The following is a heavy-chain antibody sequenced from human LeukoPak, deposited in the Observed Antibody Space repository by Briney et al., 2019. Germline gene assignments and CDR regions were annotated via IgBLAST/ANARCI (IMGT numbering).Heavy chain of an antibody. D-gene: IGHD2-15*01. V-gene: IGHV1-2*02. Sequence: ASVKVSCKASGYTFTDYYIHWVRRAPGQGLEWMGWISPNSGGTKYAQKFQGRVTMTRDTSISTAYMELSRLRSDDTAVYYCGRVIGWSPLDYWGQGTLVTVSS. J-gene: IGHJ4*02. CDR1: GYTFTDYY. CDR3: GRVIGWSPLDY. CDR2: ISPNSGGT.